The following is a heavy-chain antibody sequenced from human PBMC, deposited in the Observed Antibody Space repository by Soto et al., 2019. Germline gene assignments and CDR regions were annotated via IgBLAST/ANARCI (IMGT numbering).Heavy chain of an antibody. D-gene: IGHD2-21*02. V-gene: IGHV4-30-4*01. J-gene: IGHJ6*02. CDR2: IHYSGSV. Sequence: QVQLQESGPGLVRPSQTLSLTCTVSGGSISSEYYHWTWIRQAPGKGLEWIGYIHYSGSVHYNPSLQSRLTMSVDTSKYLFSLKLSSVTAADTAVYFCAREDDGGDRDYYGLDVWGQGTTVTVSS. CDR1: GGSISSEYYH. CDR3: AREDDGGDRDYYGLDV.